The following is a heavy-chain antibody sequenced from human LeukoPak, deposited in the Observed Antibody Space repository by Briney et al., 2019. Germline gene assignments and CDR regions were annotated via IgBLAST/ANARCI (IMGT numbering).Heavy chain of an antibody. Sequence: SETLSLTCSVSGGSISTFYWNWIRQPPGKGLEWIGYNYYSGTTNYNPSLKGRVTISADTSKNQFSLRLTHVTAADTAVYYCARSYSGTFFDYWGQGTLVTVSS. D-gene: IGHD1-14*01. CDR1: GGSISTFY. CDR2: NYYSGTT. CDR3: ARSYSGTFFDY. V-gene: IGHV4-59*01. J-gene: IGHJ4*02.